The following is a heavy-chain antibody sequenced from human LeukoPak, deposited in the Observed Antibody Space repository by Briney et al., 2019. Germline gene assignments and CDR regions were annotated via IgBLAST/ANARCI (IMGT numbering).Heavy chain of an antibody. Sequence: ASVKVSCKASGYTFTGHFIHWVRQAPGQGLEWMGWSNPNSGDANYAQKFQGRVTMTRDTSISTVYMELSRVRSDDTAVYYCAREYSRYSGTYYDYWGQGTLVTVSS. D-gene: IGHD1-26*01. J-gene: IGHJ4*02. CDR3: AREYSRYSGTYYDY. CDR1: GYTFTGHF. V-gene: IGHV1-2*02. CDR2: SNPNSGDA.